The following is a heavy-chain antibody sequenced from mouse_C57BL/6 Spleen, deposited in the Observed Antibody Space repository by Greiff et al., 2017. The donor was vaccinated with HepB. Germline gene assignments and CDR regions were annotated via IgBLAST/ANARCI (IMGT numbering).Heavy chain of an antibody. CDR3: ASPYGSSYDAMDY. CDR2: IHPNSGST. CDR1: GYTFTSYW. D-gene: IGHD1-1*01. V-gene: IGHV1-64*01. Sequence: VQLQQPGAELVKPGASVKLSCKASGYTFTSYWMHWVKQRPGQGLEWIGMIHPNSGSTNYNEKFKSKATLTVDKSSSTAYMQLSSLTSEDSAVYYCASPYGSSYDAMDYWGQGTSVTVSS. J-gene: IGHJ4*01.